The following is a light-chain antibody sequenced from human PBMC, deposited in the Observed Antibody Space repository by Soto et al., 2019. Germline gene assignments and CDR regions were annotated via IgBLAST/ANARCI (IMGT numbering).Light chain of an antibody. CDR3: QQSYSAPPT. Sequence: DIQMTQSPSSLSASVGDRVTITCRASQSISTSLIWYQQKLGKAPNLLIYAASSLQSGLPSRFSGSGSGTDFTLTISSLQPEDFATYYCQQSYSAPPTFGQGTKVDI. J-gene: IGKJ1*01. V-gene: IGKV1-39*01. CDR1: QSISTS. CDR2: AAS.